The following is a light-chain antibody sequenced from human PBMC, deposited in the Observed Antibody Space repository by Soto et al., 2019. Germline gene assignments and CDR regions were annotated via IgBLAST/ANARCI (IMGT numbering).Light chain of an antibody. V-gene: IGKV3-20*01. CDR1: QSVSSN. CDR3: QEYENTPGT. CDR2: GAS. J-gene: IGKJ5*01. Sequence: IVLTQSPATLSVSPGERATLSCRASQSVSSNLAWYQQKPGQAPRLLIYGASSRAAGIPDRFSGSGSGTDFTLDISRMEPEDFAVYYCQEYENTPGTFGRGTRLEI.